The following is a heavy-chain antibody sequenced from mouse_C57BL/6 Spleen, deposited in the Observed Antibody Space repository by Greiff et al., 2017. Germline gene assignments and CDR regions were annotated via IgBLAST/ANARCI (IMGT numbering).Heavy chain of an antibody. V-gene: IGHV1-53*01. CDR2: INPSNGGT. CDR3: ARSSYYSNYDYAMDY. Sequence: VKLQQPGTELVKPGASVKLSCKASGYTFTSYWMHWVKQRPGQGLEWIGNINPSNGGTNYNEKFKSKATLTVDKSSSTAYMQLSSLTSEDSAVYYCARSSYYSNYDYAMDYWGQGTSVTVSS. D-gene: IGHD2-5*01. J-gene: IGHJ4*01. CDR1: GYTFTSYW.